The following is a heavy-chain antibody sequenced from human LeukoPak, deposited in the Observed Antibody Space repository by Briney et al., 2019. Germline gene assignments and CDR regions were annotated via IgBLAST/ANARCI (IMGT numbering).Heavy chain of an antibody. CDR2: ISGSSSDI. Sequence: GGSLRLSCAGSEFTFRSYSMHWVRQAPGKGLEWVSSISGSSSDIYYADSVKGRFTISRDNSKNSLYLQMKSLRAEDTALYYCAKDVYYYGSGSPDYWGQGTLVTVSS. CDR1: EFTFRSYS. CDR3: AKDVYYYGSGSPDY. D-gene: IGHD3-10*01. V-gene: IGHV3-21*01. J-gene: IGHJ4*02.